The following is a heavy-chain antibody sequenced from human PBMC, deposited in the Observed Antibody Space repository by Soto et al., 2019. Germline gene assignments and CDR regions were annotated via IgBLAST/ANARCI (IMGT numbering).Heavy chain of an antibody. CDR2: IQYSGNT. D-gene: IGHD3-9*01. J-gene: IGHJ3*01. Sequence: QLQLQESGPGLVKPSETLSLTCTVSGDSLSSSTYYWGWIRQPPGKGLEWIGSIQYSGNTYYNPSLKSRLTTAVDTSKNQRSLKLSSVIDADTAVYYCAKAMTGAKRTFDVWGQGTMVTVSS. CDR3: AKAMTGAKRTFDV. CDR1: GDSLSSSTYY. V-gene: IGHV4-39*01.